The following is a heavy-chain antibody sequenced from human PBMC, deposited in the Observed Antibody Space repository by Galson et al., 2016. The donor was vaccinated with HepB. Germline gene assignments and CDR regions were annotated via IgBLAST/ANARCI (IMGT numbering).Heavy chain of an antibody. CDR1: GGSISYYY. Sequence: SETLSLTCAVSGGSISYYYWSWIRQSPGKGLEWIGYTYYSGTINYNPSLQSRVTISLDMSKSQFSLRLSSVTAADTAVYYCARVRGPRRNYYDSSCYPSYHYYYMDVWGKGTTVTVSS. V-gene: IGHV4-59*01. CDR3: ARVRGPRRNYYDSSCYPSYHYYYMDV. D-gene: IGHD3-22*01. J-gene: IGHJ6*03. CDR2: TYYSGTI.